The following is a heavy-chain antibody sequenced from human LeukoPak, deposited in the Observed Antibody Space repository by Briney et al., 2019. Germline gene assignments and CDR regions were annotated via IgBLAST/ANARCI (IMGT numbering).Heavy chain of an antibody. CDR1: GYTFTGYY. Sequence: GASVNVSCKASGYTFTGYYMHWVRQAPGQGLEWMGWINPNSGGTNYAQKFQGRVTMTRDTSISTAYMELSRLRSDDTAVYYCARDGAYCSSTSCYSYYYYYGMDVWGQGTTVTVSS. V-gene: IGHV1-2*02. J-gene: IGHJ6*02. CDR3: ARDGAYCSSTSCYSYYYYYGMDV. D-gene: IGHD2-2*01. CDR2: INPNSGGT.